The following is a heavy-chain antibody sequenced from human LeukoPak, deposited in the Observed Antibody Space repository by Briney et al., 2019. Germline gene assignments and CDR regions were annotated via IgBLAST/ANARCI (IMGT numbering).Heavy chain of an antibody. D-gene: IGHD2-8*01. CDR1: GGSISSYY. CDR3: ARTRAVYDAFDI. Sequence: SETLSLTCTVSGGSISSYYWSWIRQPPGKGLEWIGYIYYSRSTNYNPSLKSRVTISVDTSKNQFSLKLSSVTAADTAVYYCARTRAVYDAFDIWGQGTMVTVSS. J-gene: IGHJ3*02. CDR2: IYYSRST. V-gene: IGHV4-59*08.